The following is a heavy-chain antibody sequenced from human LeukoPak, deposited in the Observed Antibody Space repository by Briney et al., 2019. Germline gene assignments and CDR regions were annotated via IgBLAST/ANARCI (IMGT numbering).Heavy chain of an antibody. J-gene: IGHJ4*02. CDR3: AREALYYDTSGYSFDY. CDR2: INAGNGNT. D-gene: IGHD3-22*01. V-gene: IGHV1-3*01. Sequence: VASVTVSCTASGYTFTNYAIHWVRQAPGQRLEWMGWINAGNGNTKSLQNFQDRVTITRDTSASTIYMELRSLRSEDTAVYYCAREALYYDTSGYSFDYWGQGTLVTVSS. CDR1: GYTFTNYA.